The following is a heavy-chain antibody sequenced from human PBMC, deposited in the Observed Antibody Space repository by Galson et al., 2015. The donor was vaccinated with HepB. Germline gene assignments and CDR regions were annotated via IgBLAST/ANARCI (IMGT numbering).Heavy chain of an antibody. CDR3: ARVGKVGDYDFWSGYYYYMDV. CDR2: ISAYNGNT. Sequence: SVKVSCKASGYTFTSYGISWVRQAPGQGLEWMGWISAYNGNTNYAQKLQGRVTMTTDTSTSTSYMGLRSLRSDDTAVYYCARVGKVGDYDFWSGYYYYMDVWGKGTTVTVSS. CDR1: GYTFTSYG. V-gene: IGHV1-18*01. D-gene: IGHD3-3*01. J-gene: IGHJ6*03.